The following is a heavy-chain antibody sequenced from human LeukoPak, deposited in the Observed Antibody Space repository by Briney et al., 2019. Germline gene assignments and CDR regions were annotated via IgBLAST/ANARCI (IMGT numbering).Heavy chain of an antibody. J-gene: IGHJ5*02. V-gene: IGHV3-53*01. CDR1: GFAVNSNY. CDR3: ARGFNRWFDP. Sequence: GGSLRLSCAASGFAVNSNYWSWVRQAPGKGLEWVSVIYSGATTYYADSVKGRFTFSRDNSKNMLHLQMNSLRAEDTAVYYCARGFNRWFDPWGQGTLVIVSS. CDR2: IYSGATT. D-gene: IGHD3-3*01.